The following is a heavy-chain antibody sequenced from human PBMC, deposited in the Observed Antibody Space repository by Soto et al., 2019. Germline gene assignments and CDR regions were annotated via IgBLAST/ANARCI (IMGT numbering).Heavy chain of an antibody. V-gene: IGHV1-69*13. Sequence: SVKVSCKASGGTFSSYAISWVRQAPGQGLEWMGGIIPIFGTANYAQKFQGRVTITADESTSTAYMELSSLRSEDTAVYYCARAVPVYCSGGSCYSGDDAFDIWGQGTMVTVSS. CDR2: IIPIFGTA. CDR3: ARAVPVYCSGGSCYSGDDAFDI. D-gene: IGHD2-15*01. J-gene: IGHJ3*02. CDR1: GGTFSSYA.